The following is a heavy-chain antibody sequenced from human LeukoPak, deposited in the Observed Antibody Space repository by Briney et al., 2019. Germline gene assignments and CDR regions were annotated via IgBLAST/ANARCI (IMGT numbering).Heavy chain of an antibody. CDR1: GFTFSSYG. V-gene: IGHV3-33*01. D-gene: IGHD2-21*02. CDR2: IWYDGSNK. CDR3: ASDGGDSTGDWFDP. Sequence: GGSLRLSCAASGFTFSSYGMHWVRQAPGKGLEWVAVIWYDGSNKYYADSVKGRFTISRDNSKNTLYLQMNSLRAEDMAVYYCASDGGDSTGDWFDPWGQGTLVTVSS. J-gene: IGHJ5*02.